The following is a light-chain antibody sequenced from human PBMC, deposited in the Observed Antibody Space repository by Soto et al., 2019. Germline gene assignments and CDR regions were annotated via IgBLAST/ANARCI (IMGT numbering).Light chain of an antibody. CDR2: GSS. J-gene: IGKJ2*01. CDR3: QQYGNSTGT. CDR1: QSVPSFS. V-gene: IGKV3-20*01. Sequence: ETVLTQSPGTLSLSPGERATLSCRASQSVPSFSLAWYQQKPGQSPRLLIYGSSSRATGIPDRFSGSGFGADFTLTISRVEPEDCAGYYCQQYGNSTGTFGQGTKLEIK.